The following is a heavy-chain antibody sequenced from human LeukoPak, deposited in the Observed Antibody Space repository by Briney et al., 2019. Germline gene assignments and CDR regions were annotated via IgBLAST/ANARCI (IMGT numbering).Heavy chain of an antibody. D-gene: IGHD3-16*01. V-gene: IGHV3-23*01. CDR2: ISSTGGTT. CDR1: GITFSSYG. CDR3: AKDYAVGSIDY. Sequence: GGSLRLSCAASGITFSSYGMSWVRQAPGKGPEWVSSISSTGGTTYYADSVKGRFTISRDNSKNTVFLQMNSLRAEDSAVYYCAKDYAVGSIDYWGQGTLVTVSS. J-gene: IGHJ4*02.